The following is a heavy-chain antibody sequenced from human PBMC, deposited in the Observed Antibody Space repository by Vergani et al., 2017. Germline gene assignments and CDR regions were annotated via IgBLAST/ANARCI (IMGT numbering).Heavy chain of an antibody. J-gene: IGHJ4*02. CDR2: IYSGGST. CDR1: GFTVSSNY. CDR3: ARGGAAIVGAPGLVDY. V-gene: IGHV3-53*01. Sequence: EVQLVESGGGLVKPGGSLRLSCAASGFTVSSNYMSWVRQAPGKGLEWVSVIYSGGSTYYADSVKGRFTISRDNSKNTLYLQMNSLRAEDTAVYYCARGGAAIVGAPGLVDYWGQGTLVTVSS. D-gene: IGHD1-26*01.